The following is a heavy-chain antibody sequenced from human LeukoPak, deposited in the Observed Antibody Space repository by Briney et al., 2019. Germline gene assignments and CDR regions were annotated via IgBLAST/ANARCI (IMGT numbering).Heavy chain of an antibody. J-gene: IGHJ4*02. CDR2: IYYSGRP. CDR1: GGSISSYY. D-gene: IGHD3-22*01. V-gene: IGHV4-59*01. Sequence: SVTLSLTCTVSGGSISSYYWSWIRQPPGKGLEWIGYIYYSGRPNFNPSLKSRVTLSVDTSKNQFSLKLTSVTAADTAVYYCARATYHYDSSGPALENWGQGTLVTVSS. CDR3: ARATYHYDSSGPALEN.